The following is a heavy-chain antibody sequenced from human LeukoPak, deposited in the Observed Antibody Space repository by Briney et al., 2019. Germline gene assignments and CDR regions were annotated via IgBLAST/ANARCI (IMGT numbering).Heavy chain of an antibody. CDR1: GGSICSYY. V-gene: IGHV4-59*01. Sequence: SETLSLTCTVSGGSICSYYWSWIRQPPGKGLEWIGYLYNCATTNYNPSLKSRVTISVDTSKNQFSLNLSSVTAADTAVYYRARDSSAIADNWFDPWGQGNLVTVSS. J-gene: IGHJ5*02. D-gene: IGHD2-2*02. CDR2: LYNCATT. CDR3: ARDSSAIADNWFDP.